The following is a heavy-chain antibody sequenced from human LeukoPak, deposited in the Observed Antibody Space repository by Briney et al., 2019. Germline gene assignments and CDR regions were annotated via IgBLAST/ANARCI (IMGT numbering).Heavy chain of an antibody. V-gene: IGHV4-59*01. J-gene: IGHJ4*02. CDR1: GGSISSYY. CDR3: AAASTYYYGSGSHGIFDY. Sequence: PSETLSLTCTVSGGSISSYYWSWIRQPPGKGLEWIGYIYYSGSTNYNPSLKSRVTISVDTSKNQFSLKLSSVTAADTAVYYCAAASTYYYGSGSHGIFDYWGQGTLVTVSS. D-gene: IGHD3-10*01. CDR2: IYYSGST.